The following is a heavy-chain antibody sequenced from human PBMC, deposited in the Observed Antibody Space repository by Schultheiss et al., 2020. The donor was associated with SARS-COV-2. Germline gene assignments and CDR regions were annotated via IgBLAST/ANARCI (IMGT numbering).Heavy chain of an antibody. CDR1: GFTFSSYT. CDR2: INWNGGST. J-gene: IGHJ6*02. D-gene: IGHD3-10*01. V-gene: IGHV3-23*01. CDR3: ASSLWYYYGMDV. Sequence: GGSLRLSCAASGFTFSSYTMNWVRQAPGKGLEWVSGINWNGGSTGYADSVKGRFTISRDNSKNTLYLQMNSLRAEDTAVYYCASSLWYYYGMDVWGQGTTVTVSS.